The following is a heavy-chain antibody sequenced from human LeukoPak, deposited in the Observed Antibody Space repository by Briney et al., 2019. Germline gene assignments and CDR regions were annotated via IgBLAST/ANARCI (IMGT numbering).Heavy chain of an antibody. CDR3: ARRAEHHDAFDV. CDR2: ISSSGSTI. D-gene: IGHD1-14*01. J-gene: IGHJ3*01. Sequence: NPGGSLRLSCAASGFTFSDYYMSWIRQAPGKGLEWVSYISSSGSTIYYADSVKGRFTISRDNAKNSLYLQMNSLRAEDTAVYYCARRAEHHDAFDVWGQGTMVTVSS. CDR1: GFTFSDYY. V-gene: IGHV3-11*01.